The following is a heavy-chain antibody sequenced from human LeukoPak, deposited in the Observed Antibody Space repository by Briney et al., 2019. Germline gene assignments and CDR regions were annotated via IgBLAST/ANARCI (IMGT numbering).Heavy chain of an antibody. V-gene: IGHV4-61*01. J-gene: IGHJ4*02. Sequence: SETLSLTCTVSSGSVSSSIYYWSWIRQPPGKGLEWIGYIYYSGNINYNPSLTSRVTISLDTSKNQFSLKLSSVTAADTAVYYCARDYSRSQNYFDFWGQGTLVSVSS. CDR3: ARDYSRSQNYFDF. CDR2: IYYSGNI. CDR1: SGSVSSSIYY. D-gene: IGHD5-18*01.